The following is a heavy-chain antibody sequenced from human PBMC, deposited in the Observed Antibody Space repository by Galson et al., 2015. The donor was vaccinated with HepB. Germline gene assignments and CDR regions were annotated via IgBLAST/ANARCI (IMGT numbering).Heavy chain of an antibody. V-gene: IGHV3-21*01. J-gene: IGHJ3*02. CDR2: ISSSSSYI. CDR1: GFTFSSYS. D-gene: IGHD6-25*01. Sequence: SLRLSCAASGFTFSSYSMNWVRQAPGKGLEWVSSISSSSSYIYYADSVKGRFTISRDNAKNSLYLQMNSLRAEDTAVYYCARDPLVAPGAFDIWGQGTMVIVSS. CDR3: ARDPLVAPGAFDI.